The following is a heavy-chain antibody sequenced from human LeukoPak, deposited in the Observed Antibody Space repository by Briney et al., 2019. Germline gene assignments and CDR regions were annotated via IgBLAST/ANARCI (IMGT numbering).Heavy chain of an antibody. D-gene: IGHD3-10*02. CDR3: GSPRTFSGRNVLDM. CDR1: GFTFSTYW. J-gene: IGHJ3*02. CDR2: INSDGRTT. Sequence: PGGSLRLSCAAAGFTFSTYWMHWVRQVPGKGLVWVSRINSDGRTTGYADSVKGRFTISRDNAKNTLYLQKNSLRVEDTAVYYCGSPRTFSGRNVLDMWGQGTMVTVSS. V-gene: IGHV3-74*01.